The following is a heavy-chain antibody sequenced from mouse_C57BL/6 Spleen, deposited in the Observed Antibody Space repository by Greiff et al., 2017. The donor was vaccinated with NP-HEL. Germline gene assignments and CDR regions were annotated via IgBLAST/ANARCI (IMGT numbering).Heavy chain of an antibody. CDR2: IHPNSGST. CDR1: GYTFTSYW. Sequence: VQLQQPGAELVKPGASVKLSCKASGYTFTSYWMHWVKQRPGQGLEWIGMIHPNSGSTNYNEKFKSKATLTVDKSSSTAYMQLSSLTSEDSAVYYCARRGDLLWDGFDYWGQGTTLTVSS. J-gene: IGHJ2*01. CDR3: ARRGDLLWDGFDY. V-gene: IGHV1-64*01. D-gene: IGHD2-1*01.